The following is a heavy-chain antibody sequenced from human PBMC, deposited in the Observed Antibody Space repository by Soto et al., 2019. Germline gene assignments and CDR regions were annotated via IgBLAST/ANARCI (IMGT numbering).Heavy chain of an antibody. D-gene: IGHD3-3*01. Sequence: GASVKVSCKASGYTFSDYYMYWVRQAPGQGLEWMGWINPNSGGTNYAQKFQARVTMTRDTSITTAYMEVSRLRSDDTAVYYCALSLGVFHGGGYYFAYWGQGTQVTVSS. CDR1: GYTFSDYY. CDR3: ALSLGVFHGGGYYFAY. V-gene: IGHV1-2*02. J-gene: IGHJ4*02. CDR2: INPNSGGT.